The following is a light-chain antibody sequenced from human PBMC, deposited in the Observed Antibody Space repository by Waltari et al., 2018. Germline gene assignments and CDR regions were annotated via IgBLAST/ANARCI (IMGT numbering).Light chain of an antibody. J-gene: IGLJ3*02. CDR2: VNTDGSH. CDR1: SGHSNNV. Sequence: QLVLTQSPSASASLGASVKLACTLSSGHSNNVIAWLQQRPEKGHRYLLKVNTDGSHNRGDDVPERFSGSSSGAEGYLTSSSLQSEDEADYFCQTGGHGTWVFGGGTKLPVL. CDR3: QTGGHGTWV. V-gene: IGLV4-69*01.